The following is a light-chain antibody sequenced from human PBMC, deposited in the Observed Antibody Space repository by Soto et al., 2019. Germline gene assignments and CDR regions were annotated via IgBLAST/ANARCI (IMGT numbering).Light chain of an antibody. Sequence: QSALTQPASVSGSPGQSITISCTGTSSDVGGYNYVSWYQQYPGKAPNLMIYDINNRPSGVSSRFSGSKSGNTASLTISGLQAEDEADYYCGSYRDXNAAVFGTGTKVTVL. CDR2: DIN. V-gene: IGLV2-14*03. J-gene: IGLJ1*01. CDR3: GSYRDXNAAV. CDR1: SSDVGGYNY.